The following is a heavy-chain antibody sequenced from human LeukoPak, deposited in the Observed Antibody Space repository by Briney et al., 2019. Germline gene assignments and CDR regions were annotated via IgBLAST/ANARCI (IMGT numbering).Heavy chain of an antibody. CDR3: ARLVRGVIPFDY. CDR2: IIPTFGTA. CDR1: GGTFSSYA. V-gene: IGHV1-69*13. Sequence: GASVKVSCKASGGTFSSYAISWVRQAPGQGLEWMGGIIPTFGTANYAQRFQGRVTITADESTSTAYMELSSLRSEDTAVYYCARLVRGVIPFDYWGQGTLVTVSS. D-gene: IGHD3-10*01. J-gene: IGHJ4*02.